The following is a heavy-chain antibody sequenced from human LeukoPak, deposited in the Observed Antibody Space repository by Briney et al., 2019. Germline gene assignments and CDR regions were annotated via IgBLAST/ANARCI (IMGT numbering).Heavy chain of an antibody. CDR3: ARAGGLAAAGTPFDY. V-gene: IGHV3-48*03. CDR1: GFTFSSYE. CDR2: ISSSGSTI. D-gene: IGHD6-13*01. J-gene: IGHJ4*02. Sequence: PGGSLRLSCAASGFTFSSYEMNWVRQAPGKGLEWVSYISSSGSTIYYADSVKGRFTISRDNAKNSLYLKMNSLRAEDTAVYYCARAGGLAAAGTPFDYWGQGTLVTVSS.